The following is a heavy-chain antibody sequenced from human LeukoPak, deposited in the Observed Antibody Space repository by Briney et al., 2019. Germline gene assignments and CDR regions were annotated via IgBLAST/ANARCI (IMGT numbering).Heavy chain of an antibody. Sequence: ASVKVSCKASGYTFTSYDINWVRQATGQGLEWMGWMNPNSGNTGYAQKFQGRVTMTRNTSISTAYMELSSLRSEDTAVYYCARADTILRYFDWLVSSDAFDIWGQGTMVTVSS. D-gene: IGHD3-9*01. J-gene: IGHJ3*02. V-gene: IGHV1-8*01. CDR3: ARADTILRYFDWLVSSDAFDI. CDR1: GYTFTSYD. CDR2: MNPNSGNT.